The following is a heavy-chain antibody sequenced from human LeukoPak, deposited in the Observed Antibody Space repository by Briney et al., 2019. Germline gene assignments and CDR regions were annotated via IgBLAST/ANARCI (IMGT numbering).Heavy chain of an antibody. V-gene: IGHV3-53*01. CDR3: ARDGSFYDILTGYSTIDY. J-gene: IGHJ4*02. Sequence: GGSLRLSCAASGFTVSSNYMSWVRQAPGKGLEWVSVIYSGGSTYYADSVKGRFTISRDNSKNTLYLQMNSLRAEDTAVYYCARDGSFYDILTGYSTIDYWGQGTLVTVSS. D-gene: IGHD3-9*01. CDR1: GFTVSSNY. CDR2: IYSGGST.